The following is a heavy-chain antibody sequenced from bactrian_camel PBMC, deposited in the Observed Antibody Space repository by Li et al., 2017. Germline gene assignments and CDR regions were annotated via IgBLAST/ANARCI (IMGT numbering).Heavy chain of an antibody. J-gene: IGHJ4*01. D-gene: IGHD6*01. CDR3: AATPRSVVPYGRCRYNS. Sequence: QLVESGGGSVQAGGSLRLSCAASGYIYNIGCMGWFRQAPGKEREGVAYIVRGTGRPNYADSVKGRFSISQDVAKNTLYLQMNSLQPEDTAFYTCAATPRSVVPYGRCRYNSWGDGTQVTVS. CDR1: GYIYNIGC. V-gene: IGHV3S53*01. CDR2: IVRGTGRP.